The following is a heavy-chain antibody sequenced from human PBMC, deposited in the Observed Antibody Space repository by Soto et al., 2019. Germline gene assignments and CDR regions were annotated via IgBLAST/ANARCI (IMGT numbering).Heavy chain of an antibody. CDR1: GGSISSSSYY. J-gene: IGHJ4*02. CDR2: IYYSGST. V-gene: IGHV4-39*01. CDR3: ATQRDFFGVVNYDY. Sequence: SETLSLTCTVSGGSISSSSYYWGWIRQPPGKGLEWIGSIYYSGSTYYNPSLKSRVTISVDTSKNQFSLKLSSVTAADTAVYYCATQRDFFGVVNYDYWGQGTLVTVSS. D-gene: IGHD3-3*01.